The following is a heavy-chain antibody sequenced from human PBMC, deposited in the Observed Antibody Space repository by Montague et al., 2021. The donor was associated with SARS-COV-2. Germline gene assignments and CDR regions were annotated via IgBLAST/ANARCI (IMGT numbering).Heavy chain of an antibody. J-gene: IGHJ4*02. D-gene: IGHD2-21*02. CDR2: IPYSGDP. V-gene: IGHV4-39*01. Sequence: SETLSLTCTVSGGSISSSNYYWGWVRQPPGKGLEWIGSIPYSGDPYYNPSLKSRLTISVDTSQNQFSLKLSSVTAADTAVYYCAKPPATGDCYYWGQGTLVTVSS. CDR3: AKPPATGDCYY. CDR1: GGSISSSNYY.